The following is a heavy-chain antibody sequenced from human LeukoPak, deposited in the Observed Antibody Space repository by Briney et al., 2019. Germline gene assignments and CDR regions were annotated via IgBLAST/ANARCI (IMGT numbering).Heavy chain of an antibody. CDR2: FDPEDGET. CDR3: ATPHDSSGYYTGAFDI. V-gene: IGHV1-24*01. J-gene: IGHJ3*02. CDR1: GYTLTGLS. D-gene: IGHD3-22*01. Sequence: ASVKVSCKVSGYTLTGLSMHWVRQAPGKGLEWMGGFDPEDGETIYAQKFQGRVTMTEDTSTDTAYMELSSLRSEDTAVYYCATPHDSSGYYTGAFDIWGQGTMVTVSS.